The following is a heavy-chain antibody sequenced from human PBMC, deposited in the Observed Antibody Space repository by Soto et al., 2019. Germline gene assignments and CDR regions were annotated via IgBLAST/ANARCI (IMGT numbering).Heavy chain of an antibody. CDR1: GGSISSYY. V-gene: IGHV4-59*01. D-gene: IGHD3-10*02. CDR2: IYYSGST. CDR3: ARVVSSDSLGA. Sequence: QVQLQESGPGLVKPSETLSLTCTVSGGSISSYYWSRIRQPPGKGLEWIGYIYYSGSTNYNPSLKSRVTISVDTSKNQFSLKLSSVTAADTAVYYCARVVSSDSLGAWGQGTLVTVSS. J-gene: IGHJ4*02.